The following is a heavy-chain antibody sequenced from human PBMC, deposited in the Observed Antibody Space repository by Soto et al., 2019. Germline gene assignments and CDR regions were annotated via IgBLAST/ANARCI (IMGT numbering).Heavy chain of an antibody. Sequence: PGESLKISCKGSGYSFTSYCIGWVRQMPGKGLEWMGIIYPGDSDTRYSPSFQGQVTISADKSISTAYLQWSSLKASDTAMYYCARQGAVDYGDYQDAFDIWGQGTMVTVSS. V-gene: IGHV5-51*01. D-gene: IGHD4-17*01. CDR2: IYPGDSDT. J-gene: IGHJ3*02. CDR3: ARQGAVDYGDYQDAFDI. CDR1: GYSFTSYC.